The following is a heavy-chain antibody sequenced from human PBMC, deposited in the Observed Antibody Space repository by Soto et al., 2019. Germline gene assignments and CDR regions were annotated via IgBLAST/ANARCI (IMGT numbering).Heavy chain of an antibody. J-gene: IGHJ6*01. Sequence: PGESLSILCKGSGYSFTSYGIGWVFQMSGKRLEWMGIIYPGASDTRYSPSFQGQVTISADKSISTAYLQWRSLKASDTAMYYCARGWTFSEYSSSPGMDVWGQGTTVTVSS. CDR2: IYPGASDT. V-gene: IGHV5-51*01. CDR1: GYSFTSYG. CDR3: ARGWTFSEYSSSPGMDV. D-gene: IGHD6-6*01.